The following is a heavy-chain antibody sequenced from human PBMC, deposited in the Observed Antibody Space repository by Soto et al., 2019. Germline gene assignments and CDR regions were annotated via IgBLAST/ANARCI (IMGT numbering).Heavy chain of an antibody. CDR2: IIPILGIA. CDR1: GGTFSSYT. D-gene: IGHD3-10*01. V-gene: IGHV1-69*04. Sequence: SVKVSCKASGGTFSSYTISWVRQAPGQGLEWMGRIIPILGIANYAQKFQGRVTITADKSTSTAYMELSSLRSEDTAVYYCARDRQYYYGSGSSNPGYGMDVWGQGTTVTVSS. J-gene: IGHJ6*02. CDR3: ARDRQYYYGSGSSNPGYGMDV.